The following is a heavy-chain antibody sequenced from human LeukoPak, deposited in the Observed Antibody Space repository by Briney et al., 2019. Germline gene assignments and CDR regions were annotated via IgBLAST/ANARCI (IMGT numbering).Heavy chain of an antibody. CDR1: GFTFSSYT. Sequence: GGSLRLSCAVSGFTFSSYTINWVRQAPGKGLEWVSSISSGGTYTYYAESVKGRFTISRDNAKNLLYLQMNSLRAEDTAVYYCAADTLRYRMEVWGKGTTVTVSS. CDR2: ISSGGTYT. J-gene: IGHJ6*04. D-gene: IGHD3-9*01. CDR3: AADTLRYRMEV. V-gene: IGHV3-21*06.